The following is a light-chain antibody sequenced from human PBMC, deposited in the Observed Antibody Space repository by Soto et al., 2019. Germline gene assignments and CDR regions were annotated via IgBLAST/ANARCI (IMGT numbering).Light chain of an antibody. Sequence: QSVLTQPPSASATPGQRVAISCSGNSSNIGSYPVNWYQQLPGTAPKLLIHTATQRPSGVPDRFSGSKSGTSATLAISGLQSEDEADYYCAAWDESLSGWVFGGGTKLTVL. J-gene: IGLJ3*02. V-gene: IGLV1-44*01. CDR3: AAWDESLSGWV. CDR2: TAT. CDR1: SSNIGSYP.